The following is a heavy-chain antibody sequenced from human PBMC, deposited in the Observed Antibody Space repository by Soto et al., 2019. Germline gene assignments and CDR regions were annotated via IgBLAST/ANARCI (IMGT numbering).Heavy chain of an antibody. J-gene: IGHJ6*02. CDR2: IYHSGST. Sequence: SENLSLTCAGSGGSISSSNWWSWVRQPPGKGLEWIGEIYHSGSTNYNPSLKSRVTISVDKSKNQFSLKLSSVTAADTAVYYCARVGGWNYGYYYGMDVWGQGLTVTV. CDR3: ARVGGWNYGYYYGMDV. D-gene: IGHD1-7*01. CDR1: GGSISSSNW. V-gene: IGHV4-4*02.